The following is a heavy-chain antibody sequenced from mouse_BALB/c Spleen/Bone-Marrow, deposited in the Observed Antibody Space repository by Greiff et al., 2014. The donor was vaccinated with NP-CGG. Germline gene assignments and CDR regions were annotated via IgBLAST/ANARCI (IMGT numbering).Heavy chain of an antibody. D-gene: IGHD3-1*01. Sequence: EVQLQQSGTVLARPGAAVKMSCKASGYTFSNYWMHWVKQRPGQGLEWIGTIYPGNSDTTYNQKFKGKAKLTAVTSTSTAYMDLSSLTNEDPAVYYCTTLARTNFDYWGQGTTFTVSS. J-gene: IGHJ2*01. CDR3: TTLARTNFDY. V-gene: IGHV1-5*01. CDR2: IYPGNSDT. CDR1: GYTFSNYW.